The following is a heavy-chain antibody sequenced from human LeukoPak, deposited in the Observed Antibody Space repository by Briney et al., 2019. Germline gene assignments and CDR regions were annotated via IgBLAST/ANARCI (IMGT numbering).Heavy chain of an antibody. Sequence: QTGASLRLSCAASGFTFSNYAMSWVRQAPGKGLEWVSAVRGRDDSTYYADSVKGRFTISRDTSKNTLYLQMNSLRAEDTAVYYCAKWGDYDILTGYYDSDYWGQGTLVTVSS. CDR2: VRGRDDST. CDR3: AKWGDYDILTGYYDSDY. D-gene: IGHD3-9*01. J-gene: IGHJ4*02. CDR1: GFTFSNYA. V-gene: IGHV3-23*01.